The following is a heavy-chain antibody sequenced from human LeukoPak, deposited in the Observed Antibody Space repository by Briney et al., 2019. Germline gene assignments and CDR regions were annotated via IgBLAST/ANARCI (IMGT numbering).Heavy chain of an antibody. CDR3: ATTSIAAAVPGCFDY. CDR1: GFTFSSYT. V-gene: IGHV3-21*01. CDR2: ISDPHSGSET. Sequence: GGSLRLSCAASGFTFSSYTMNWVRQALGQGLEWVSTISDPHSGSETHYADSTKGRFTVSRDNAKNSLYLQMNSLRAEDTAVYYCATTSIAAAVPGCFDYWGQGTLVTVFS. J-gene: IGHJ4*02. D-gene: IGHD6-13*01.